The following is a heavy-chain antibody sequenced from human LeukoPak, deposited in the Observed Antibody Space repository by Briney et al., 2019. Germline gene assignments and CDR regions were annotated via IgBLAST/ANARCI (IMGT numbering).Heavy chain of an antibody. D-gene: IGHD3-3*01. CDR3: ARQPTKYYDFWSGLKQWLVMDFDY. CDR1: GYTFTGYY. J-gene: IGHJ4*02. V-gene: IGHV1-2*02. Sequence: GASVKVSCKASGYTFTGYYMHWVRQAPGQGLEWMGWINPNSGGTNYAQKVQGRVTMTTDTSISTAYMELSRLRSDDAAVYYCARQPTKYYDFWSGLKQWLVMDFDYWGQGTLVTVSS. CDR2: INPNSGGT.